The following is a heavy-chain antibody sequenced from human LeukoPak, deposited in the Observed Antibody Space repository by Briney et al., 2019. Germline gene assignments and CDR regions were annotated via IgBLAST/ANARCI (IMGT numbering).Heavy chain of an antibody. J-gene: IGHJ4*02. D-gene: IGHD3-10*01. V-gene: IGHV3-23*01. Sequence: PGGSLRLSCAASGFTFSSYAMSWVRQAPGKGLEWVPAISGSGGSTYYADSVKGRFTISRDNSKNTLYLQMNSLRAEDTAVYYCAKNRLVMVRGVINYWGQGTLVTVSS. CDR3: AKNRLVMVRGVINY. CDR2: ISGSGGST. CDR1: GFTFSSYA.